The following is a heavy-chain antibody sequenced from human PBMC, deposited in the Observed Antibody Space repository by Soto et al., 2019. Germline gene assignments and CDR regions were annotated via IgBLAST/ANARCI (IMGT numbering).Heavy chain of an antibody. D-gene: IGHD7-27*01. V-gene: IGHV4-30-2*01. CDR2: IYHSGST. Sequence: QLQLQESGSGLVKPSQTLSLTCTVSGGSISSGGYSWSWIRQPPGKGLEWIGYIYHSGSTYYNPSLQGRVTISVDRSKNQFSLNLSSVTAADTAVYYCARGELGKRNWFDPWGQGTLVTVSS. J-gene: IGHJ5*02. CDR1: GGSISSGGYS. CDR3: ARGELGKRNWFDP.